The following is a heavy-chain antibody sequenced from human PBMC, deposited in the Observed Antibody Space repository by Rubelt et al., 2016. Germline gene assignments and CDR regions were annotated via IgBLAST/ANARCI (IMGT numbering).Heavy chain of an antibody. CDR2: IYYSGST. J-gene: IGHJ4*02. Sequence: VQLVESGGDLVEPGGSLKLSCAASGFPFIDAWMSWVRQAPGKGLEWIGSIYYSGSTYYNPSLESRLTISVDTSKNQFSLKRSSVTAADTAVYYCARNDHYDSRWGQGTLVTVSS. CDR1: GFPFIDAW. V-gene: IGHV4-38-2*01. CDR3: ARNDHYDSR. D-gene: IGHD3-22*01.